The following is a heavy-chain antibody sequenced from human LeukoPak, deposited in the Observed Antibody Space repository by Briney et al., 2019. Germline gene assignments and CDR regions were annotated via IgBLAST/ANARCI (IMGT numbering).Heavy chain of an antibody. V-gene: IGHV4-38-2*01. Sequence: SETLSLTCAVSGYSISSGCYWGWIRQPPGKGLEWIGSIYHSGSTYYNPSLKSRVTISVDTSKNQFSLKLSSVTAADTAVYYCARQWIAAFDYWGQGTLVTVSS. CDR1: GYSISSGCY. D-gene: IGHD2-21*01. J-gene: IGHJ4*02. CDR3: ARQWIAAFDY. CDR2: IYHSGST.